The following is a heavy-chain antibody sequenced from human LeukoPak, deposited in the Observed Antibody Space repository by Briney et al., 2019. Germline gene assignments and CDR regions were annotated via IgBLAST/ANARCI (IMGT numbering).Heavy chain of an antibody. CDR3: AKDGPGFSGWADY. Sequence: PGGPLRLPCTASGFTFSNFWMGWVRQAPGKGLEWVAIISSVGSDKYYADSVKGRFTISRDNSKNTQYLQMNSLRAEDTAVYYCAKDGPGFSGWADYWGQGTLVTVSS. CDR1: GFTFSNFW. V-gene: IGHV3-30*18. CDR2: ISSVGSDK. D-gene: IGHD6-19*01. J-gene: IGHJ4*02.